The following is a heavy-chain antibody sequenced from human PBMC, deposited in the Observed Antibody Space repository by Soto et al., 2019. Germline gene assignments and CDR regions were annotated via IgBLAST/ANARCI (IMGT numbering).Heavy chain of an antibody. CDR2: TYYSGST. J-gene: IGHJ4*02. V-gene: IGHV4-59*01. D-gene: IGHD2-15*01. CDR3: ARFCSGRNCHSKSLDY. Sequence: SETLSLTCTVSGGSISIDYWSWVRQPPGKGLEWIGYTYYSGSTTYNPSLKSRVTISIDTSKNQFSLRLTSVTAADSALYYCARFCSGRNCHSKSLDYWGQGTPVTVSS. CDR1: GGSISIDY.